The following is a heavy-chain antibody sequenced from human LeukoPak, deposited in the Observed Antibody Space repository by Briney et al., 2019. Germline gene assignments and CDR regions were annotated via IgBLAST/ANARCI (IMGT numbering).Heavy chain of an antibody. V-gene: IGHV4-38-2*02. J-gene: IGHJ4*02. Sequence: SETLSLTCTVSGYSISSGFYWGWIRQPPGKGLEWIGNVYHGGSSYYNPSLKSRVTISVDTSKNQFSLKLTSVTAADTAVYYCARVGSGWGDFDYWGRGTLVTVSS. CDR3: ARVGSGWGDFDY. CDR1: GYSISSGFY. CDR2: VYHGGSS. D-gene: IGHD6-19*01.